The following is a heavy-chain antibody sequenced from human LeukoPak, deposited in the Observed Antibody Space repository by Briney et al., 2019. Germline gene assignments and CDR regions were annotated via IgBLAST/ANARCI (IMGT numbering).Heavy chain of an antibody. CDR2: ISANDGKT. J-gene: IGHJ4*02. CDR3: ARELHVERDDY. V-gene: IGHV1-18*01. Sequence: GASVKVSCKASGFVFTSYGFTSVRQAPGQGLEWMGWISANDGKTHYSEKHQGRVTMSTDTVTSTAYMELRSLRSDDTAVYYCARELHVERDDYWGQGTLVTVSS. CDR1: GFVFTSYG. D-gene: IGHD1-1*01.